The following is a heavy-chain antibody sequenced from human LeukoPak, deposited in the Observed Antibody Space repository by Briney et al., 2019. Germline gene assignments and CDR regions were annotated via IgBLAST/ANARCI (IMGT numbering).Heavy chain of an antibody. CDR2: LFDSVNT. CDR1: GGSISSHY. Sequence: SETLSLTCTVSGGSISSHYWSWIRQPPGKGLEWIAYLFDSVNTKDNPSLQSRLTLSADTSKNQFSLRLSSVTAADTAVYYCATIKRGSSFGYFDFWGQGIKVTVSS. D-gene: IGHD5-18*01. J-gene: IGHJ5*01. V-gene: IGHV4-59*11. CDR3: ATIKRGSSFGYFDF.